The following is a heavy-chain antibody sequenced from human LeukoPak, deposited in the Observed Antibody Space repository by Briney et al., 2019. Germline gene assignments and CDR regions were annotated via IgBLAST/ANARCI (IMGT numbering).Heavy chain of an antibody. J-gene: IGHJ4*02. CDR2: ISSSGRNI. V-gene: IGHV3-48*03. CDR3: ARDLVQLWSKDY. Sequence: GGSLRLSCAACGFTFSNYEFNWVRQAPGKGLEWVSYISSSGRNIYYADSVKGRFTISRDNAKNSLYLQMNSLRAEDTAVYYCARDLVQLWSKDYWGQGTLVTLSS. D-gene: IGHD5-18*01. CDR1: GFTFSNYE.